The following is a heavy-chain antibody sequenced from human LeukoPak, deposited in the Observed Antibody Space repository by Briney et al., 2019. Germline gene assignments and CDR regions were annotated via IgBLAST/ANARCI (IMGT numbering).Heavy chain of an antibody. J-gene: IGHJ6*02. D-gene: IGHD1-26*01. V-gene: IGHV3-43*02. CDR1: GFAFQAFD. CDR2: INSVSTKT. Sequence: GGSLRLSCAASGFAFQAFDMHWVRQAPGKGLEWVSLINSVSTKTYYADSVRGRFTVSRDNSKNSLYLQMNSLRTEDTALYYCATWAFYHGLDVWGQGSTVTISS. CDR3: ATWAFYHGLDV.